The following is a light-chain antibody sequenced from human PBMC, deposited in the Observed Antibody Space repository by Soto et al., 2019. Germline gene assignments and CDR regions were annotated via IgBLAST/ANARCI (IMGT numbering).Light chain of an antibody. J-gene: IGKJ1*01. CDR3: QQYGSSPRT. CDR1: QSVNIH. Sequence: EIVMPQSPATLSVSPGERATLSCRASQSVNIHLAWYQQKPGQAPRLLIYGASARATGIPAKFSGSGSGTEFTLTISRLEPEDFAVYYCQQYGSSPRTFGQGTKVDIK. CDR2: GAS. V-gene: IGKV3D-15*01.